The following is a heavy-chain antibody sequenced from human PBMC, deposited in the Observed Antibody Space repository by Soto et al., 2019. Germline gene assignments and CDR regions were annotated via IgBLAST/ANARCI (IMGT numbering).Heavy chain of an antibody. J-gene: IGHJ4*02. V-gene: IGHV3-23*01. D-gene: IGHD1-1*01. CDR2: ISGSGGST. CDR3: AKDYIEWERGEYFDY. CDR1: GFTFSSYA. Sequence: EVQLLESGGGLVQPGGSLRLSCAASGFTFSSYAMSWVRQAPGKGLEWVSAISGSGGSTYYAASVKGRFTISRDNSKNTLYLQMNSLRAEDTAVYYCAKDYIEWERGEYFDYWGQGTLVTVSS.